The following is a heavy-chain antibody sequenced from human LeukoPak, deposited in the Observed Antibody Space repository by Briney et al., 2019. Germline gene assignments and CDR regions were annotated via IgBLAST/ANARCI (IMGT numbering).Heavy chain of an antibody. CDR2: IIPIFGTA. Sequence: ASVKVSCKASGGTFSSYAISWVRQAPGQGLEWMGGIIPIFGTANYAQKFQGRVTITTDESTSTAYMELSSLRSEDTAVYYCAREKLVRNYVLGNYYCMHVWGKGTTVTVSS. CDR3: AREKLVRNYVLGNYYCMHV. D-gene: IGHD4-11*01. J-gene: IGHJ6*03. CDR1: GGTFSSYA. V-gene: IGHV1-69*05.